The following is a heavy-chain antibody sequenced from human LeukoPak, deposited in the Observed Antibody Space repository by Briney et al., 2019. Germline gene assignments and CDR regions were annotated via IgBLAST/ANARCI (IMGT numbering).Heavy chain of an antibody. CDR3: ARDLGGVTDY. J-gene: IGHJ4*02. Sequence: GGSLRLSCAASGFTFSSYWMYWVRQAPGKGLVWVSRISSDGSSTSYADSVKGRFTISRDNAKNTLYLQMNSLRAEDTAVYYCARDLGGVTDYWGQGTLVTVSS. CDR2: ISSDGSST. V-gene: IGHV3-74*01. CDR1: GFTFSSYW. D-gene: IGHD2-21*02.